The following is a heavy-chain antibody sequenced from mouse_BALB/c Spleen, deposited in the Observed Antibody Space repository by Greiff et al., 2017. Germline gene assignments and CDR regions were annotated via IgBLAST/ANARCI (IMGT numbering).Heavy chain of an antibody. CDR2: ISSGSSTI. CDR3: AREGLGY. CDR1: GFPFSSFG. D-gene: IGHD2-2*01. Sequence: EVQLQESGGGLVQPGGSRKLSCAASGFPFSSFGMHWVRQAPEKGLEWVAYISSGSSTIYYADTVKGRFTISRDNPKNTLFLQMTSLRSEDTAMDYCAREGLGYWGQGTTLTVSA. V-gene: IGHV5-17*02. J-gene: IGHJ2*01.